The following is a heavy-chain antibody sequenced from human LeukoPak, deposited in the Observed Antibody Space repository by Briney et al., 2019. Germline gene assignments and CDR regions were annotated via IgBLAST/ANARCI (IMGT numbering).Heavy chain of an antibody. CDR3: ATRWITVARLSN. J-gene: IGHJ4*02. D-gene: IGHD5-12*01. V-gene: IGHV1-18*04. CDR2: ISTSNVDK. CDR1: GSTFPSHA. Sequence: VASVQVSPKASGSTFPSHAITWLRQAPGQGPEWMGWISTSNVDKNYLQTLQGRLTLTIDTSTTTAYMELRSLTSDDTAVYYCATRWITVARLSNCDQGTLVTVSS.